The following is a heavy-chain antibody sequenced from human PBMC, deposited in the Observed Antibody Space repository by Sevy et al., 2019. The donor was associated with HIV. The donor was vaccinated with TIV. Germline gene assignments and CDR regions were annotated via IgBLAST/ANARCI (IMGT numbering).Heavy chain of an antibody. CDR2: ISYDGSNK. D-gene: IGHD2-2*01. Sequence: GGSLRLSCAASGFTFSSYAMHWVRQAPGKGLEWVAVISYDGSNKYYADSVKGRLTISKENSKNTLYLEMKSRRAEDTAVYYCARGGGCSSTSCYLVYYYYYGIDVWGQGTTVTVSS. CDR1: GFTFSSYA. J-gene: IGHJ6*02. V-gene: IGHV3-30-3*01. CDR3: ARGGGCSSTSCYLVYYYYYGIDV.